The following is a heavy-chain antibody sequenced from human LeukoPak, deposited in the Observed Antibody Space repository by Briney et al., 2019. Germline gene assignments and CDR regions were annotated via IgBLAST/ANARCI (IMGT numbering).Heavy chain of an antibody. D-gene: IGHD3-9*01. V-gene: IGHV4-39*07. J-gene: IGHJ4*02. CDR3: ARDYDILTGYYSDY. Sequence: SETLSVTCTVPGGSISRGGYYWRWIRQPPGKGLGWIGSIYYSGSTYYNPSLKSRVTISVDTSKNQFSLKLSSVTAADTAVYYCARDYDILTGYYSDYWGQGTLVTVSS. CDR1: GGSISRGGYY. CDR2: IYYSGST.